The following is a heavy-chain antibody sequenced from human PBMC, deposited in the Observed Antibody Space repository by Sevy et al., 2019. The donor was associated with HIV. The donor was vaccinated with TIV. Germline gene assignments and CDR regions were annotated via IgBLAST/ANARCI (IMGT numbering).Heavy chain of an antibody. CDR2: INHSGST. Sequence: SETLSLTCAVYGGSFSGYYWSWIRQPPGKGLEWIGEINHSGSTNYNPSLKSRVTISVDTSKNQFSLKLSSVTAADTDVYYCARRNGYYYDFDYWGQGTLVTVSS. J-gene: IGHJ4*02. CDR3: ARRNGYYYDFDY. CDR1: GGSFSGYY. V-gene: IGHV4-34*01. D-gene: IGHD3-22*01.